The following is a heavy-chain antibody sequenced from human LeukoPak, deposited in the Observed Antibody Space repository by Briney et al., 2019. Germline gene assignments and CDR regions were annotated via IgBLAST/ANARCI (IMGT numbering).Heavy chain of an antibody. Sequence: GSLRLSCTVSEFTFSDYYMSWIRQAPGKGLEWIASFYFSGSTYYNPSLKSRVTIYVHTSKNQVSLNLNSVTAADTAVYYCARQSDYGFDYWGQGTLVTVSS. CDR3: ARQSDYGFDY. CDR2: FYFSGST. CDR1: EFTFSDYY. V-gene: IGHV4-39*01. D-gene: IGHD4-17*01. J-gene: IGHJ4*02.